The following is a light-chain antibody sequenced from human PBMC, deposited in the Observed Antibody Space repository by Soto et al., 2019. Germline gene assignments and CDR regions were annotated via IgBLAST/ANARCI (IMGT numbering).Light chain of an antibody. V-gene: IGKV3-11*01. CDR3: QQRSNWPQ. Sequence: EIVLTQSPATLSLSPGERATLFCRASQSVSSYLAWYQQKPGQAPRLLIYDASNRATGIPARFSGSGSGTDFTLTISSLEPEDFAVYYCQQRSNWPQFGQGTRLEIK. J-gene: IGKJ5*01. CDR2: DAS. CDR1: QSVSSY.